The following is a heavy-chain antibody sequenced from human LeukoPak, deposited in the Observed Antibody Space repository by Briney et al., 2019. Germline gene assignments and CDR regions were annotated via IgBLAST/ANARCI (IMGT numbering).Heavy chain of an antibody. V-gene: IGHV3-30*18. D-gene: IGHD3-22*01. CDR3: AKEIYYDSSAFFDY. J-gene: IGHJ4*02. CDR2: IGSDGSKK. Sequence: PGGSLRLSCAASGFSFRSYGIHWVRQAPGKGLEWVAVIGSDGSKKYYADSVKGRCTISRDNSKNTLYLQMNSLRTEDTAMYFCAKEIYYDSSAFFDYWGQGTLVTVSS. CDR1: GFSFRSYG.